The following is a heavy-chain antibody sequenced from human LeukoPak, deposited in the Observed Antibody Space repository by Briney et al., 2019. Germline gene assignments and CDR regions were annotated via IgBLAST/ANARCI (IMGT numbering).Heavy chain of an antibody. CDR1: GYSFATYW. Sequence: GESLKISCKGSGYSFATYWIGWVRQMPGKGLEWMGIIYPGDSDTRYSPSFQGQVTISADKSINTAYLQWSSLKASDTAMYYCARRGYSYAEPVDYWGQGTLVTVSS. CDR2: IYPGDSDT. CDR3: ARRGYSYAEPVDY. V-gene: IGHV5-51*01. J-gene: IGHJ4*02. D-gene: IGHD5-18*01.